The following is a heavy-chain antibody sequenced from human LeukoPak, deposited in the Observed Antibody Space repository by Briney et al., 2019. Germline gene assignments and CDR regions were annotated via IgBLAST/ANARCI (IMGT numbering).Heavy chain of an antibody. Sequence: GESLKISCKGSGYSFTSYWIDWVRQTPGTSLEWLGIIYPRDSDTRYSPSFQGQVTISADKSNNTAYLQWSSLMASDTALYYCARHGQFSYAIDYWGQGTMVTVSS. D-gene: IGHD5-18*01. J-gene: IGHJ4*02. V-gene: IGHV5-51*01. CDR1: GYSFTSYW. CDR3: ARHGQFSYAIDY. CDR2: IYPRDSDT.